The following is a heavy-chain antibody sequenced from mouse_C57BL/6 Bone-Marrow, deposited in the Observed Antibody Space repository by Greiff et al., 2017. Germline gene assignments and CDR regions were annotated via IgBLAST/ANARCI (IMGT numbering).Heavy chain of an antibody. J-gene: IGHJ2*01. CDR2: IDPENGDT. Sequence: VQLKESGAELVRPGASVKLSCTASGFNIKDDYMNWVKQRPEQGLEWIGWIDPENGDTEYASKFLGKATIPADTSSNTAYLQLSSLTSEDTAVYYCTTEWLRPPYFDYWGQGTTLTVSS. CDR1: GFNIKDDY. CDR3: TTEWLRPPYFDY. V-gene: IGHV14-4*01. D-gene: IGHD2-2*01.